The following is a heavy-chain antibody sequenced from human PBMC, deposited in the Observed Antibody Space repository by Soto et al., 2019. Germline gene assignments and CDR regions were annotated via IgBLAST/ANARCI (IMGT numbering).Heavy chain of an antibody. Sequence: QVQVVRSGAEVQKPGSSVKVSCKASGGTFSNYAISWVRQAAGHGLEWVGGVIPLTETPVYAQTVQGRLTITADEIASAAYMELRRLSSEDTSVYSCAIGTRTSGSGDFWGQGTLVTVSS. D-gene: IGHD3-3*01. J-gene: IGHJ4*02. V-gene: IGHV1-69*01. CDR3: AIGTRTSGSGDF. CDR2: VIPLTETP. CDR1: GGTFSNYA.